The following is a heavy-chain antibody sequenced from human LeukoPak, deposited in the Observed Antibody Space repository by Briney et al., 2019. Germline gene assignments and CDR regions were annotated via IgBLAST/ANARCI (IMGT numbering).Heavy chain of an antibody. CDR3: ARTDYDILTGARMDV. Sequence: AASVTVSCKASGYTFTNYGITWVRQAPGQGLEWMGWISAYNANTNYAQKFQGRVTMTTDTSTSTVYMELRSLRSDDTAIYYCARTDYDILTGARMDVWGKGTTVTVSS. CDR1: GYTFTNYG. J-gene: IGHJ6*04. D-gene: IGHD3-9*01. V-gene: IGHV1-18*04. CDR2: ISAYNANT.